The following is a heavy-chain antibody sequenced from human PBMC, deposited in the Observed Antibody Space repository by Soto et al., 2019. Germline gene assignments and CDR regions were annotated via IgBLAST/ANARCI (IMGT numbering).Heavy chain of an antibody. Sequence: QVQLVESGGGVVQPGRSLRLSCAASGFTFSSYAMHWVRQAPGKGLEWVAVISYDGSNKYYADSVKGRFTISRDNSKNTLYLQMNSLRAEDTAVYYCXXXXXXXEGYYYYYGMDVWGQGTTVTVSS. CDR3: XXXXXXXEGYYYYYGMDV. CDR1: GFTFSSYA. V-gene: IGHV3-30-3*01. J-gene: IGHJ6*02. CDR2: ISYDGSNK.